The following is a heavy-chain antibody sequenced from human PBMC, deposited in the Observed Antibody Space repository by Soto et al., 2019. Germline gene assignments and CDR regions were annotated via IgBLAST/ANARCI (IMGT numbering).Heavy chain of an antibody. J-gene: IGHJ6*02. CDR3: AREHMVRGVIDYYCYGMDV. Sequence: ASVKVSCKASGYTFTSYGISWVRQAPGQGLEWMGWISAYNGNTNYAQKLQGRVTMTTDTSTSTAYMELRSLRSDDTAVYYCAREHMVRGVIDYYCYGMDVWGQGTTVTVSS. V-gene: IGHV1-18*04. D-gene: IGHD3-10*01. CDR1: GYTFTSYG. CDR2: ISAYNGNT.